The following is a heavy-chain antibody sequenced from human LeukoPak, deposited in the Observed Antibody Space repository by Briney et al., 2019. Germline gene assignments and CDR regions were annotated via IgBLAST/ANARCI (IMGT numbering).Heavy chain of an antibody. Sequence: ASVKVSCKASGYTFTSYGISWVRQAPGQGLEWMGWISAYNGNTNYAQKLQGRVTMTTDTSTSTAYMELRSLRSDDTAVYYCARDTSHSWRGAYFDYWGQGTLVTVSS. CDR3: ARDTSHSWRGAYFDY. CDR1: GYTFTSYG. CDR2: ISAYNGNT. J-gene: IGHJ4*02. V-gene: IGHV1-18*01. D-gene: IGHD3-10*01.